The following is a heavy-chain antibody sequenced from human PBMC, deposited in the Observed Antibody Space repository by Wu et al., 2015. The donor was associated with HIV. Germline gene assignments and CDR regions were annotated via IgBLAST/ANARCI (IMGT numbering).Heavy chain of an antibody. Sequence: QVQLVQSGADVKKPGASVKVSCKASGHTFTGYGISWVRQAPGQGLEWLGWISFYNGNTNSAQNLQGRVTMTTDTSTNTAHMEMRSLTSDDTAVYYCVREWGRHQAAPCLLISWDQGTTVTVSS. V-gene: IGHV1-18*01. D-gene: IGHD3-16*01. CDR2: ISFYNGNT. CDR1: GHTFTGYG. J-gene: IGHJ6*02. CDR3: VREWGRHQAAPCLLIS.